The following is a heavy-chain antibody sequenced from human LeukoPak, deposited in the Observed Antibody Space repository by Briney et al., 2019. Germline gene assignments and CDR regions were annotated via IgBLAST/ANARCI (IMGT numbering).Heavy chain of an antibody. V-gene: IGHV4-61*02. CDR1: GDSISSGDYY. CDR2: ISSSGST. D-gene: IGHD6-6*01. J-gene: IGHJ4*02. CDR3: ARGEYSSSSPSIDFDY. Sequence: PSETLSLTCTVSGDSISSGDYYWSWIRQPAGKGLEWIGRISSSGSTNYNPSLKSRVTISVDTSKNQFSLKLSSVTAADTAVYYCARGEYSSSSPSIDFDYWGQGTLVTVSS.